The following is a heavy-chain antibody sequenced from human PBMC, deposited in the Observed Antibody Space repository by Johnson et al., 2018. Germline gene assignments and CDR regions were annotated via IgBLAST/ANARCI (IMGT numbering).Heavy chain of an antibody. CDR3: ARDCMSSSCWPHYGIAV. CDR2: IDYRGTT. D-gene: IGHD2-2*01. CDR1: GGSIGSYD. J-gene: IGHJ6*02. V-gene: IGHV4-59*01. Sequence: QVQLQESGPGLVKPSETLSLTCTVSGGSIGSYDWTWIRQSPGKGLEWIGKIDYRGTTRYNPSLKSLVTISIEMSKNQFSLKMSSVTAADTAVYYCARDCMSSSCWPHYGIAVWGQGTTVIVSS.